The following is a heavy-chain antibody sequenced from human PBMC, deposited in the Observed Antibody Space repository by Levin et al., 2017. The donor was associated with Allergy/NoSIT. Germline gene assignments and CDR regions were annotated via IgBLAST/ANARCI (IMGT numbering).Heavy chain of an antibody. V-gene: IGHV3-64*01. CDR2: ITDNGGRA. D-gene: IGHD1-14*01. J-gene: IGHJ6*02. CDR1: GFIFSSYA. Sequence: GGSLRLSCAASGFIFSSYAMHWVRQTPGKGLEYVAAITDNGGRAYYGNSVKGKFTVSRDNSRSMLYLQVGSLGAEDTAVYYCSRAEGPESPPEEVWGQVTTVTVS. CDR3: SRAEGPESPPEEV.